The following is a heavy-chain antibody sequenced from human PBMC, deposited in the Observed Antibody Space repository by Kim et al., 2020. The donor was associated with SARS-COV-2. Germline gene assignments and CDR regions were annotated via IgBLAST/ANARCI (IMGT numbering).Heavy chain of an antibody. D-gene: IGHD3-3*01. V-gene: IGHV3-23*01. Sequence: GSLRLSCAASGFTFSSYAMSWVRQAPGKGLEWVSAISGSGGSTYYADSVKGRFTISRDNSKNTLYLQMNSLRAEDTAVYYCAKAEYYDFWSGYYTGRHYYYYYMDVWGKGTTVTVSS. CDR1: GFTFSSYA. J-gene: IGHJ6*03. CDR2: ISGSGGST. CDR3: AKAEYYDFWSGYYTGRHYYYYYMDV.